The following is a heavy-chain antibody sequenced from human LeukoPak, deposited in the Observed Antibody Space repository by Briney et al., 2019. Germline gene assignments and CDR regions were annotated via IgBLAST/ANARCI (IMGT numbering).Heavy chain of an antibody. CDR2: ISWNSGSI. V-gene: IGHV3-9*01. CDR1: GFTFDDYA. D-gene: IGHD3-22*01. J-gene: IGHJ4*02. CDR3: ANQYPYYYDSSGYAY. Sequence: GGSLRLSCAASGFTFDDYAMHWVRQAPGKGLEWVSGISWNSGSIGYADSVKGRFTISRDNAKNSLYLQMNSLRAEDTALYYCANQYPYYYDSSGYAYWGQGTLVTVSS.